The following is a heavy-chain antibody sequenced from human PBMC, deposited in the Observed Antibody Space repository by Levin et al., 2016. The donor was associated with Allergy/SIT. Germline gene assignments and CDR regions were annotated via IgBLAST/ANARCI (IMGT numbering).Heavy chain of an antibody. CDR2: IYYSGST. V-gene: IGHV4-59*01. CDR3: ARVGIAAEK. Sequence: WIRQPPGKGLEWIGYIYYSGSTNYNPSLKSRVTISVDTSKNQLYLKLSSVTAADTAVYYCARVGIAAEKWGQGTLVTVSS. D-gene: IGHD6-13*01. J-gene: IGHJ4*02.